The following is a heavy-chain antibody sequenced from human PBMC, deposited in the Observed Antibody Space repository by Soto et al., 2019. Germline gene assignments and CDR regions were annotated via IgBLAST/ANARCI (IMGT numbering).Heavy chain of an antibody. CDR1: GYTFTTND. CDR3: ASGRRSAAGPSFYSYYFMDV. Sequence: QMLLVQSAAEVKKPGASVKVSCEASGYTFTTNDIIWVRQATGQGLEWLGWMNPVSGNTGYVQKVQGRITMTRDTSISTAYLELSSLRSEDTALYYCASGRRSAAGPSFYSYYFMDVWGQGTTVTFSS. CDR2: MNPVSGNT. V-gene: IGHV1-8*01. J-gene: IGHJ6*02. D-gene: IGHD6-13*01.